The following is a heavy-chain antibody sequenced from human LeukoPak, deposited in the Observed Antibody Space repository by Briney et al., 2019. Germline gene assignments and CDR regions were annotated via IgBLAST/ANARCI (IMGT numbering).Heavy chain of an antibody. J-gene: IGHJ3*02. V-gene: IGHV1-24*01. CDR2: FDPEHGET. CDR3: AYRPPGDESFDI. D-gene: IGHD3-16*01. CDR1: GHTLSELA. Sequence: ASVKVSCKVSGHTLSELAMHWVRQATGKGLEWMGGFDPEHGETIYAKKFQGRVTMTEDTSTDTPYMELSSLRSEDTAVYYCAYRPPGDESFDIWVQGTMVSVCS.